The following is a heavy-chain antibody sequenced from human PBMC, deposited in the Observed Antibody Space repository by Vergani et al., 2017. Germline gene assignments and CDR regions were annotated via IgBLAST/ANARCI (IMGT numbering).Heavy chain of an antibody. D-gene: IGHD1-26*01. CDR2: ISSSDDST. CDR3: ANFRGRYSPAFYFYGLDV. J-gene: IGHJ6*02. CDR1: SFSVSSHY. V-gene: IGHV3-23*04. Sequence: LVESGGGLVQPGGSLRLSCAASSFSVSSHYMTWVRQAPGKGLEWVSTISSSDDSTYYADSVKGRFTISRDNSKNTLYLQMNSLRDEDTAVYYCANFRGRYSPAFYFYGLDVWGQGTLVTVSS.